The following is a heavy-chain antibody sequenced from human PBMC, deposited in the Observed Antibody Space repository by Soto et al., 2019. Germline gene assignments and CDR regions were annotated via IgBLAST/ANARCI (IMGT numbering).Heavy chain of an antibody. CDR3: AKGGYYSVLDT. CDR2: ISGSGVLT. J-gene: IGHJ3*02. D-gene: IGHD3-16*01. V-gene: IGHV3-23*01. CDR1: GFPFSSYA. Sequence: EMQLLESGGGLVQPGGSLRLSCVASGFPFSSYAMSWVRQTPGQGLEWVSGISGSGVLTYYADSVKGRFTISRDNSNNTLSLPLHNVRVEDMAFYFCAKGGYYSVLDTWGQGTMVTVSA.